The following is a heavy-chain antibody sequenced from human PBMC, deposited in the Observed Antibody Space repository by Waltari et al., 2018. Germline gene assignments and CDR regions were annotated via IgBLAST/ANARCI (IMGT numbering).Heavy chain of an antibody. CDR3: AREWVAVLVGATQSLDY. CDR2: INPNSGGT. CDR1: GSTFTGNY. V-gene: IGHV1-2*02. D-gene: IGHD2-15*01. J-gene: IGHJ4*02. Sequence: QVQLVQSGAEVKKPGASVKVSCEASGSTFTGNYIHWGRQAPGQGLEWMGWINPNSGGTHYSQKFQDRVTMTRDTSISTAYMELSSLRSDDTAVYYCAREWVAVLVGATQSLDYWGQGTLVTVSS.